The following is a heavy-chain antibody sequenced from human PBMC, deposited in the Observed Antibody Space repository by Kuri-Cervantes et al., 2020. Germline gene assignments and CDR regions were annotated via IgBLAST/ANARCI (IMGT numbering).Heavy chain of an antibody. J-gene: IGHJ4*02. CDR2: IKEDGSEK. V-gene: IGHV3-7*01. CDR1: GFTFRRYW. D-gene: IGHD3/OR15-3a*01. CDR3: ARDLDGKDY. Sequence: GESLKISCAASGFTFRRYWMSWVRQAPGKGLEWVANIKEDGSEKYYVDSVEGRFTISRDNAENSLYLQMNSLRAEDTAVYYCARDLDGKDYWGQGTLVTVS.